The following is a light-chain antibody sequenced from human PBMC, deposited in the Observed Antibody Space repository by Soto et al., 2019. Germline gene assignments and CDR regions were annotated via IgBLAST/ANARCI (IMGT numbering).Light chain of an antibody. CDR1: QSIHTS. CDR2: DST. J-gene: IGKJ5*01. Sequence: VLTQSPATLSLSPGERATLSCRASQSIHTSLAWYQQKPGQPPRLVVYDSTLRANGVPDRFGGSRSGTEFTLTINNLEPEDFAVYYCQQRNVWPPITFGQWTRLDI. V-gene: IGKV3-11*01. CDR3: QQRNVWPPIT.